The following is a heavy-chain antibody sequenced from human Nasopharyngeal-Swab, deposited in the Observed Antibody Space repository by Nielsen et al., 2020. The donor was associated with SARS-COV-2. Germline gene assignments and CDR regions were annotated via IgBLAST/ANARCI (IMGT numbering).Heavy chain of an antibody. CDR1: GYSFATYW. CDR3: VGHGSTGTYAFAN. Sequence: GESLKISCKASGYSFATYWITWVRQMSGKGLEWMGRIDPSDSYSMYSPSFQGHVTFSADKSTSTAFLEWSSLKASDTAMYYCVGHGSTGTYAFANWGQGTLVTVSS. CDR2: IDPSDSYS. J-gene: IGHJ4*02. D-gene: IGHD1-1*01. V-gene: IGHV5-10-1*01.